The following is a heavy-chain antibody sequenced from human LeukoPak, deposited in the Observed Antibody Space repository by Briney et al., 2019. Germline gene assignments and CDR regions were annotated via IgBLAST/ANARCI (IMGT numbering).Heavy chain of an antibody. D-gene: IGHD6-13*01. Sequence: GSLRLSCAASGFTFSSYSMNWVRQAPGKGLEWVSYISSSSSTIYYADSVKGRFTISRDNAKNSLYLQMNSLRAEDTAVYYCARDTSRALDYWGQGTLVTVSS. CDR1: GFTFSSYS. CDR2: ISSSSSTI. J-gene: IGHJ4*02. V-gene: IGHV3-48*01. CDR3: ARDTSRALDY.